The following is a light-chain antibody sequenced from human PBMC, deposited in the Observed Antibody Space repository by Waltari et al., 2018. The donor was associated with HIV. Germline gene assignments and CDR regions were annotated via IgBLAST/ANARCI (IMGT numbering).Light chain of an antibody. CDR1: SSDVGGYTY. J-gene: IGLJ2*01. CDR2: DVS. Sequence: QSALTQPASVSGSPGQSITISCTGTSSDVGGYTYVSWYQQHPGKAPKLMIYDVSYRPSGVSNRFSGSKSGNTASMTISGLQAEDEADYYCSSYTSSSTLYVVFGGGTKLTVL. CDR3: SSYTSSSTLYVV. V-gene: IGLV2-14*01.